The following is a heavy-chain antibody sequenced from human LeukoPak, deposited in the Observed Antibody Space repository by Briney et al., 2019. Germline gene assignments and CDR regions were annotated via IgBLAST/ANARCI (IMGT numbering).Heavy chain of an antibody. CDR1: GGSISSSNW. CDR2: IYHSGST. Sequence: PSGTLSLTCAVSGGSISSSNWWSWVRQPPGKGLEWIGEIYHSGSTNYNPSLKSRVTISVDKSKTQFSLKLNSVTAADTAVYYCARHLGYYYTYSDYWGQGTLVTVSS. V-gene: IGHV4-4*02. D-gene: IGHD3-22*01. J-gene: IGHJ4*02. CDR3: ARHLGYYYTYSDY.